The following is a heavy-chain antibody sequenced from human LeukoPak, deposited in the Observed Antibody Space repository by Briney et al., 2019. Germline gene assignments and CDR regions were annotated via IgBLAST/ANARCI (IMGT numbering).Heavy chain of an antibody. CDR3: AKRDY. CDR1: GYTFTSYG. V-gene: IGHV1-18*01. Sequence: ASVKVSCKASGYTFTSYGIIWVRQAPGQGLEWMGGIRTYDDNANYAERLQGRVTMTTDTSTSTAYMELRSLRSDDTAVYYCAKRDYWGQGTLVTVSS. J-gene: IGHJ4*02. CDR2: IRTYDDNA.